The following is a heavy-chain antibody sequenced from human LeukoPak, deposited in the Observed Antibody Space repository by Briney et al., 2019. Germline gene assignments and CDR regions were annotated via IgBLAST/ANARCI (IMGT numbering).Heavy chain of an antibody. Sequence: GGSLRLSCAASGFTVSSNYMSWVRQAPGKGLEWVSVIYSGGSTYYADSVKGRFTISRDDAKNTLYLQMNSLRAEDTAVYYCVRGRRGYWGQGTLVTVSS. CDR3: VRGRRGY. V-gene: IGHV3-66*01. J-gene: IGHJ4*02. CDR2: IYSGGST. CDR1: GFTVSSNY.